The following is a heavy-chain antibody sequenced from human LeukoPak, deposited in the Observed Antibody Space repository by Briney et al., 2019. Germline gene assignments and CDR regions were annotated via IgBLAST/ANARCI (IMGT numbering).Heavy chain of an antibody. J-gene: IGHJ4*02. CDR3: ATQPPGNWNSRNR. V-gene: IGHV3-23*01. Sequence: GGSLRLSCAASGFIFSSYAMSWVRQAPGKGLEWVSAISGSGGSTYYADSVKGRFTISRDNSKNTLYLQMNSLRAEDTAVYYCATQPPGNWNSRNRWGQGTLVTVSS. D-gene: IGHD1-7*01. CDR2: ISGSGGST. CDR1: GFIFSSYA.